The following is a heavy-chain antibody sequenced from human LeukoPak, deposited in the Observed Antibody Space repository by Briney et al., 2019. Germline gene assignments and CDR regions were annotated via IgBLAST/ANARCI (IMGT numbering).Heavy chain of an antibody. CDR1: GFTFSSYA. V-gene: IGHV3-21*01. CDR2: ISSSSSYI. D-gene: IGHD6-19*01. J-gene: IGHJ4*02. CDR3: ARNSGWASGY. Sequence: GGSLRLSCAASGFTFSSYAMSWVRQAPGKGLEWVSSISSSSSYIYYADSVKGRFTISRDNAKNSLYLQMNSLGAEDTAVYYCARNSGWASGYWGQGTLVTVSS.